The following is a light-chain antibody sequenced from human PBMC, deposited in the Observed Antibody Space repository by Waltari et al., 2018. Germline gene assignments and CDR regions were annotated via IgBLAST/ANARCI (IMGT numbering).Light chain of an antibody. Sequence: DIQMTQSPSSLSAYVGDRVTLTCRASQSIGSSLNWYQQKPGKPPKLLIYSASSLKSGVPSRFSGSGSGTDFTLTISSLQPEDSATYHCQQRYSAPRTFGQGTKVEIK. CDR1: QSIGSS. V-gene: IGKV1-39*01. CDR2: SAS. CDR3: QQRYSAPRT. J-gene: IGKJ1*01.